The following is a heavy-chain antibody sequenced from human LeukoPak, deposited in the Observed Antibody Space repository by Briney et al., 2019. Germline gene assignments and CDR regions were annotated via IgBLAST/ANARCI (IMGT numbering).Heavy chain of an antibody. CDR1: GYTFTGYY. J-gene: IGHJ5*02. Sequence: GASVKASCEASGYTFTGYYMHWVRQAPGQGLEWMGWINPNSGGTNYAQKFQGRVTMTRDTSISTAYMELSRLRSDDTAVYYCARVGRYCSSTSCSQRGNWFDPWGQGTLVTVSS. V-gene: IGHV1-2*02. CDR3: ARVGRYCSSTSCSQRGNWFDP. CDR2: INPNSGGT. D-gene: IGHD2-2*01.